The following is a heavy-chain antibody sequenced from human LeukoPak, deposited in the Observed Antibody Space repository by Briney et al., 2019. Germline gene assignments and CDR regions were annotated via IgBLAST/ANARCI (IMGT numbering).Heavy chain of an antibody. Sequence: ASVKVSCKASGYTFTSYAMNWVRQAPGQGLEWMGWINTNTGNPTYAQGFTGRFVFSLDTSVSTAYLQISSLKAEGTAVYYCASSGYDSEYYFGYWGQGTLVTVSS. J-gene: IGHJ4*02. V-gene: IGHV7-4-1*02. CDR2: INTNTGNP. CDR3: ASSGYDSEYYFGY. D-gene: IGHD5-12*01. CDR1: GYTFTSYA.